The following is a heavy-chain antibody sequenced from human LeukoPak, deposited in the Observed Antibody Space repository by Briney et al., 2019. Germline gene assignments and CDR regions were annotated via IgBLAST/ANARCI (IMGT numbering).Heavy chain of an antibody. CDR1: GYTFTSYY. V-gene: IGHV1-46*01. CDR2: INPSGGGT. J-gene: IGHJ6*02. D-gene: IGHD2-15*01. Sequence: ASVKVSCKASGYTFTSYYMHWVRQAPGQGLEWMGIINPSGGGTSYAQKFQGRVTMTRDTSTSTVYMELSSLRSEDTAVYYCARDQLVVAARNHYYYYGMDVWGQGTTVTVSS. CDR3: ARDQLVVAARNHYYYYGMDV.